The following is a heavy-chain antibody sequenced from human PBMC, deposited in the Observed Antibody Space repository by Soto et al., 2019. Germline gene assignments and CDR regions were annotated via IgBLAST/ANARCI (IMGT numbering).Heavy chain of an antibody. CDR2: IYYTGST. V-gene: IGHV4-30-4*01. Sequence: PSETLSLTCTVSGASISSGDHFGQWIRQPPGKDLEWIGYIYYTGSTYYNPSLRSRVAMSVDTSKNEFSLNLTSVTAADTAVYYCARAVVPAAITNWGQRTLVISPQ. CDR3: ARAVVPAAITN. CDR1: GASISSGDHF. D-gene: IGHD2-2*02. J-gene: IGHJ4*02.